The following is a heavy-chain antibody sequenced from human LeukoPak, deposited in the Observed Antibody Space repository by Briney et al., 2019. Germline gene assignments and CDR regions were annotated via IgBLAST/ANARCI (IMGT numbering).Heavy chain of an antibody. D-gene: IGHD2-2*01. V-gene: IGHV3-48*01. CDR2: ISSSSSTI. CDR1: GFTFSSYS. Sequence: GGSLRLSCAASGFTFSSYSMNWVRQAPGKGLEWVSYISSSSSTIYYADSVKGRFTISRDSAKNSLYLQMNSLRAEDTAVYYYARSSNFAYCSSTSCYSSAYVDYWGQGTLVTVSS. CDR3: ARSSNFAYCSSTSCYSSAYVDY. J-gene: IGHJ4*02.